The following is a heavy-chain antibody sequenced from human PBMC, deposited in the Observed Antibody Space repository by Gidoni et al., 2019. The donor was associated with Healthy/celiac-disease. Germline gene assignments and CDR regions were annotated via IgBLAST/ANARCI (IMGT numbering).Heavy chain of an antibody. Sequence: QVQLQQWGAGLLTPSETLSLTCAVYGGSFSGYYWSWIRQPPGKGLEWIGEINHSGSTNYNPSLKSRVTISVDTSKNQFSLKLSSVTAADTAVYYCARRGITMVRGVKSFSYWGQGTLVTVSS. D-gene: IGHD3-10*01. CDR3: ARRGITMVRGVKSFSY. CDR1: GGSFSGYY. V-gene: IGHV4-34*01. J-gene: IGHJ4*02. CDR2: INHSGST.